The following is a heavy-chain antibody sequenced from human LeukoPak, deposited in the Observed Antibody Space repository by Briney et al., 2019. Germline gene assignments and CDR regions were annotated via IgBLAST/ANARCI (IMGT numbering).Heavy chain of an antibody. J-gene: IGHJ4*02. CDR2: INSDGSST. CDR1: GFTFSSYW. D-gene: IGHD3-22*01. V-gene: IGHV3-74*01. CDR3: ARDPLYYYDSSGF. Sequence: GGSLRLSCAASGFTFSSYWMHWVRQAPGKGLVRVSRINSDGSSTSYADSVKGRFTISRDNAKNTLYLQMNSLRAEDTAVYYCARDPLYYYDSSGFWGQGTLVTVSS.